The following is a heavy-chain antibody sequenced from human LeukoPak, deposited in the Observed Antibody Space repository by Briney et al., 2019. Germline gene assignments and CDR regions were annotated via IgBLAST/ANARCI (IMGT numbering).Heavy chain of an antibody. CDR3: ARGIAAAGTSDP. Sequence: ASVKVSCKASGYTFTSYDINWVRQATGQGLEWMGWMNPNSGNTGYAQKFQGRVTMTRNTSISTACMELSSLRSEDTAVYYCARGIAAAGTSDPWGQGTLVTVSS. J-gene: IGHJ5*02. CDR1: GYTFTSYD. D-gene: IGHD6-13*01. CDR2: MNPNSGNT. V-gene: IGHV1-8*01.